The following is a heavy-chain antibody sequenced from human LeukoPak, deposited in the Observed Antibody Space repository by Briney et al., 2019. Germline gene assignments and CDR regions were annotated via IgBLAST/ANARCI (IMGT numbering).Heavy chain of an antibody. J-gene: IGHJ5*02. CDR2: ISSSSSYI. CDR1: GFTFSSYS. Sequence: GGSLRLSCAASGFTFSSYSMNWVRQAPGKGLEWVSSISSSSSYIYYADSVKGRFTISGDNAKNSLYLQMNSLRAEDTAVYYCARDPGAVATYNWFDPWGQGTLVTVSS. CDR3: ARDPGAVATYNWFDP. D-gene: IGHD6-19*01. V-gene: IGHV3-21*01.